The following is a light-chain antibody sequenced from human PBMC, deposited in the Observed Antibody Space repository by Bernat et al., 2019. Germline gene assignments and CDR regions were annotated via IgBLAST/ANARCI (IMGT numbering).Light chain of an antibody. CDR3: CSDAGSSNWV. J-gene: IGLJ3*02. CDR1: SSDVGTYNL. Sequence: QSALTQPASVSGSPGQSITISCTGTSSDVGTYNLVSWYQHHPGKAPKLMIYEVTRGPSGVSERFSGSKSGNTASLTISGLQAEDEADYYCCSDAGSSNWVFGGGTKLTVL. V-gene: IGLV2-23*02. CDR2: EVT.